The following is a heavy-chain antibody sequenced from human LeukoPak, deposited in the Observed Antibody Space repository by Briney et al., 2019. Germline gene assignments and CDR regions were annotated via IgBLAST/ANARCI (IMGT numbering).Heavy chain of an antibody. CDR3: AKNHGYTYGRDY. Sequence: GGSLRLSCAASGFTISSNYMSWVRQAPGKGLEWVSFIDSGGSTYYVDSVKGRFTTSRDNSENTLYLQMNSLRAEDTAVYYCAKNHGYTYGRDYWGQGTLVTVSS. CDR1: GFTISSNY. CDR2: IDSGGST. D-gene: IGHD5-18*01. V-gene: IGHV3-66*01. J-gene: IGHJ4*02.